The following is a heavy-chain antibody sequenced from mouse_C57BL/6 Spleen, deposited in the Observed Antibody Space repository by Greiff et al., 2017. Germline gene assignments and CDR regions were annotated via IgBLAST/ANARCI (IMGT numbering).Heavy chain of an antibody. J-gene: IGHJ4*01. D-gene: IGHD2-4*01. CDR3: TRDYERCYAMDY. V-gene: IGHV1-5*01. CDR2: IYPGNSDT. CDR1: GYTFTSYW. Sequence: EVQGVESGTVLARPGASVKMSCKTSGYTFTSYWMHWVKQRPGQGLEWIGAIYPGNSDTSYNQKFKGKAKLTAVTSASTAYMELSSLTNEDSAVYYCTRDYERCYAMDYWGQGTSVTVSS.